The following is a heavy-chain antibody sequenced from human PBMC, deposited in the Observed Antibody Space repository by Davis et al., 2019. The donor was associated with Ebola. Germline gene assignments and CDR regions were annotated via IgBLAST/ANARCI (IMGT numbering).Heavy chain of an antibody. CDR1: GFTVSSNY. Sequence: GESLKISCAASGFTVSSNYMSWVRQAPGKGLEWVSVIYNGGNTYYADSVKGRFTISRDNSKNTLYLQMNSLRAEDTAVYYCAKAGSSGWTADGMDVWGQGTTVTVSS. D-gene: IGHD6-19*01. V-gene: IGHV3-53*05. J-gene: IGHJ6*02. CDR2: IYNGGNT. CDR3: AKAGSSGWTADGMDV.